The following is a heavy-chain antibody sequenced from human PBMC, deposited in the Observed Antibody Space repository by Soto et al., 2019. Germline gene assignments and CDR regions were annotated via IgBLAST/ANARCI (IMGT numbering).Heavy chain of an antibody. CDR3: ARDRMDAFEI. CDR1: GGSISSYY. J-gene: IGHJ3*02. Sequence: PSETLSLTCTVSGGSISSYYWSWIRQPPGKGLEWIGYIYYSGSTNYNPSLKSRVTISVDTSKNQFSLKLSSVTAADTAVYYCARDRMDAFEIRGQGTMVTGS. CDR2: IYYSGST. V-gene: IGHV4-59*01. D-gene: IGHD2-8*01.